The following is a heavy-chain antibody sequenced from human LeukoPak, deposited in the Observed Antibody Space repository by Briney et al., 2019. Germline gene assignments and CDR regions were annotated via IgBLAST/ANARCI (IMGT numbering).Heavy chain of an antibody. V-gene: IGHV4-61*01. CDR1: GGSVSSGSYY. CDR3: ASSPTMGLNWFDP. D-gene: IGHD5-24*01. CDR2: IYYSGST. J-gene: IGHJ5*02. Sequence: PSETLSLTCTVSGGSVSSGSYYWSWIRQPPGKGLEWIGYIYYSGSTDYNPSLKSRVTISVDTSKNQFSLKLSSVTAADTAVYYCASSPTMGLNWFDPWGQGTLVTVSS.